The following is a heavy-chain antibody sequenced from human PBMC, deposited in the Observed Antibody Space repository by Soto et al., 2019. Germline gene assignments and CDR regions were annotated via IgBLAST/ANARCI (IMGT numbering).Heavy chain of an antibody. Sequence: TSETLSLTCAVYGGSFSGYYWSWIRQPPGKGLEWIGEINHSGSTNYNPSLKSRVTISVDTSKNQFSLKLSSVTAADTAVYYCAKRGVVPAAMFHYGMDVWGQGTTVTVSS. V-gene: IGHV4-34*01. CDR1: GGSFSGYY. J-gene: IGHJ6*02. CDR2: INHSGST. CDR3: AKRGVVPAAMFHYGMDV. D-gene: IGHD2-2*01.